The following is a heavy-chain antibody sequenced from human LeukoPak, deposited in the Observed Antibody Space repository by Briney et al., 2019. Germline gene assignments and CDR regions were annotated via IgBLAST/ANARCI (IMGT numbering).Heavy chain of an antibody. CDR1: GFTFSSYA. D-gene: IGHD1-26*01. Sequence: PGGSLRLSCAASGFTFSSYAMHWVRQAPGKGLEWVAVISYDGSNKYYADSVKGRFTISRDNSKNTLYLQMNSLRAEDTAVYYCARIVGAIAQNWFDPWGQGTLVTVSS. V-gene: IGHV3-30*04. CDR2: ISYDGSNK. CDR3: ARIVGAIAQNWFDP. J-gene: IGHJ5*02.